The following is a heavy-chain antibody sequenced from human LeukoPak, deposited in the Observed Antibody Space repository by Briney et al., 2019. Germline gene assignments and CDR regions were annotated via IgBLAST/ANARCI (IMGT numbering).Heavy chain of an antibody. CDR3: AREVVPAATHYYYYGMDV. J-gene: IGHJ6*02. D-gene: IGHD2-2*01. V-gene: IGHV4-61*02. Sequence: PSQTLSLTCTVSGRSISSGSYYWSWIRQPAGKGLEWIGRIYTSGSTNYNPSLKSRVTISVDTSKNQFSLKLSSVTAADTAVYYCAREVVPAATHYYYYGMDVWGQGTTVAVSS. CDR2: IYTSGST. CDR1: GRSISSGSYY.